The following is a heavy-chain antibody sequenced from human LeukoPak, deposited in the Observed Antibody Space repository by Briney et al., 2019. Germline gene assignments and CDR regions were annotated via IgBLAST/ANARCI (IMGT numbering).Heavy chain of an antibody. Sequence: PSETLSLTCTVSGGAISSYYWSWIRQPPGKGLEWIGYIYYSGSTNYSPSLKSRVTISSDTSKNQFSLKLTSVTAADTAVYYCARTLAGRGDFDTWGQGTLVTVSP. J-gene: IGHJ4*02. CDR2: IYYSGST. CDR1: GGAISSYY. CDR3: ARTLAGRGDFDT. D-gene: IGHD3-9*01. V-gene: IGHV4-59*08.